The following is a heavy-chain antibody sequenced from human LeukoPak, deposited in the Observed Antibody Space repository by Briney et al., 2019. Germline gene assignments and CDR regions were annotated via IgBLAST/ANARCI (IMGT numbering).Heavy chain of an antibody. Sequence: ASVTVSFKASGYTFTGYYMHWVRQAPGQGREGMGWINPNSGGTNYSQNLQGRVTMTRDPSIRTAFMELSRLRSDDTAVYYCASGIAMLAVVSTVAFYGWGQRTMVPAS. J-gene: IGHJ3*01. CDR1: GYTFTGYY. CDR2: INPNSGGT. V-gene: IGHV1-2*02. CDR3: ASGIAMLAVVSTVAFYG. D-gene: IGHD3-22*01.